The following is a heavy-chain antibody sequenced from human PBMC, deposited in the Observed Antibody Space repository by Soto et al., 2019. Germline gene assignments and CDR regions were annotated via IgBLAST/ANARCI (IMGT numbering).Heavy chain of an antibody. CDR3: ARGKYCISTSCYDYYYGMDV. CDR1: GDIFSGYS. Sequence: ASVKVSCKTSGDIFSGYSISWVRQAPGQGLEWMGGIIPIFGTTNYAQKFQGRVTITADESTSTAYMELSSLRSEDTAVYYCARGKYCISTSCYDYYYGMDVWGQGTTVTVSS. D-gene: IGHD2-2*01. J-gene: IGHJ6*02. V-gene: IGHV1-69*13. CDR2: IIPIFGTT.